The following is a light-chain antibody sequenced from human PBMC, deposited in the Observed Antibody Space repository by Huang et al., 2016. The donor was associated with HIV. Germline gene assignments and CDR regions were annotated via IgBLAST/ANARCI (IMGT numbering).Light chain of an antibody. CDR2: ATS. CDR3: QQSYSTPRT. CDR1: QSSSSY. V-gene: IGKV1-39*01. J-gene: IGKJ2*01. Sequence: DIQMTQSPSSLSVSVGDRVTITCRARQSSSSYLNCDQQKTGKAPKLLIYATSSLQSGVPSRFSGSGSGTDFTLTIISLQPEDFATYYCQQSYSTPRTFGQGTNLEIK.